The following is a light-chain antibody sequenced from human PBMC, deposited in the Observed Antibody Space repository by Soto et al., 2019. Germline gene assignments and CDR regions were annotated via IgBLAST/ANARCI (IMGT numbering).Light chain of an antibody. V-gene: IGKV3-15*01. Sequence: EIVLTQSPVTLSVSPGESAILSCRASQSVGTNLAWYQQKPGQSPRLLIYGASTRATGFPARFSGRGSGTEFTLTISSLQSEDFAIYYCQQYDNWPSWTFGQGTTVDIK. CDR2: GAS. CDR3: QQYDNWPSWT. J-gene: IGKJ1*01. CDR1: QSVGTN.